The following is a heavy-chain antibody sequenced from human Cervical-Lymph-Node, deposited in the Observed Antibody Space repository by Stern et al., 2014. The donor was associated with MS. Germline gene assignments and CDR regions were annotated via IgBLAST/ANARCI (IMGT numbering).Heavy chain of an antibody. J-gene: IGHJ4*02. D-gene: IGHD5-18*01. CDR2: INPSDGST. V-gene: IGHV1-46*03. CDR3: SRPDTVNTAMVGDY. CDR1: GYTFTSYY. Sequence: QVQLVQSGAEVKKPGASVKVSCKASGYTFTSYYMHWVRQAPGQGLEWMGIINPSDGSTNYAQKFQGRVTMTRDTSTSTVYMKLSGLRSEDTDVYYCSRPDTVNTAMVGDYWGQGTLVTVSS.